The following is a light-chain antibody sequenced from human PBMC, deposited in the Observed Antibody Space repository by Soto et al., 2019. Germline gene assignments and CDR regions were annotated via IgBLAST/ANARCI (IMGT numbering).Light chain of an antibody. CDR2: DVS. V-gene: IGLV2-14*01. J-gene: IGLJ1*01. CDR3: FSYTTSNTRQIV. CDR1: SSDVGGYNY. Sequence: QSALTQPASVSGSPGQSITISCTGTSSDVGGYNYVSWYQQHPGKAPKFMIYDVSNRPSGVSNRVSGSKSGNTASLTISGLQAEDEADYYCFSYTTSNTRQIVFGTGTKLTVL.